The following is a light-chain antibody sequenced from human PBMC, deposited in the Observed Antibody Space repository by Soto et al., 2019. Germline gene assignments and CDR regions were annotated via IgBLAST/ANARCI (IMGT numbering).Light chain of an antibody. V-gene: IGKV1-27*01. CDR2: AAS. J-gene: IGKJ1*01. Sequence: DIQMTQSPSSLSASVGDRVTITCRASQGILTYLAWYQQKPGQVPELLIQAASTLQPGVPSRFSGSGSGTDFTLTISSLQPEDFATYYCQQSYSTPRTFGQGTKVDIK. CDR3: QQSYSTPRT. CDR1: QGILTY.